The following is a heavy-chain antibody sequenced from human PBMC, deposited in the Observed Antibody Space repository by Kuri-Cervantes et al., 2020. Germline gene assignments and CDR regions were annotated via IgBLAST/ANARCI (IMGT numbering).Heavy chain of an antibody. Sequence: GGSLRLSCAASGFTFSGYVMHWVRQAPGKGLEWVSVVHSGGNTCYADSVKGRFTISRDSSKNTVYLQMNSLRVEDTAVYYCARSWITESGYWGQGTLVTVSS. J-gene: IGHJ4*02. V-gene: IGHV3-53*01. CDR3: ARSWITESGY. D-gene: IGHD2-2*03. CDR1: GFTFSGYV. CDR2: VHSGGNT.